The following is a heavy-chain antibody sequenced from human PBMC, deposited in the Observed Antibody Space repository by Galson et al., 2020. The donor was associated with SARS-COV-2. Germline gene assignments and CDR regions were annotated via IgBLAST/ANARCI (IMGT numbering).Heavy chain of an antibody. V-gene: IGHV4-59*11. CDR3: ARRLVGGTKDAIDI. Sequence: ASETLSLTCIVSGASTVSHYWSWVRQPPGKAPEWIGYVLHTGSVDYNPSLKSRVTMSVDGSENQFSLRLTSVTAADTAVYYCARRLVGGTKDAIDIWGPGAAVTVSS. CDR1: GASTVSHY. CDR2: VLHTGSV. J-gene: IGHJ3*02. D-gene: IGHD2-8*02.